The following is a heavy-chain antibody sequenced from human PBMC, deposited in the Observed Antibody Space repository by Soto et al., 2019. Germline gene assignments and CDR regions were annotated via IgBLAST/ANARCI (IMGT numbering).Heavy chain of an antibody. CDR2: ISGSAGST. J-gene: IGHJ4*02. D-gene: IGHD3-10*01. Sequence: GGSLRLSCAVSGFTFSSYAMSWVRQAPGKGLEWVSWVSAISGSAGSTYYADSVKGRFTISRDNSKNTVYLQMNSLRAEDTAVYYCAKDGRAGSGRYYGEKYYFDYWGQGTLVTVSS. CDR3: AKDGRAGSGRYYGEKYYFDY. V-gene: IGHV3-23*01. CDR1: GFTFSSYA.